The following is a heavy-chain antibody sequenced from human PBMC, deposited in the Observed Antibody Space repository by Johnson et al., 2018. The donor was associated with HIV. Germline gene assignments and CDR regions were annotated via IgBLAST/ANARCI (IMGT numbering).Heavy chain of an antibody. CDR1: GFTFSSYG. Sequence: AQLVESGGGLVQPGGSLRLSCAASGFTFSSYGMHWVRQAPGKGLEWVSYISSSGSTIYYADSVKGRFTISRDNAKNSLYLQMNSLRAEDTAVYYCATVHSSSDAFDIWGQGTMVTVSS. CDR2: ISSSGSTI. D-gene: IGHD6-6*01. J-gene: IGHJ3*02. V-gene: IGHV3-48*04. CDR3: ATVHSSSDAFDI.